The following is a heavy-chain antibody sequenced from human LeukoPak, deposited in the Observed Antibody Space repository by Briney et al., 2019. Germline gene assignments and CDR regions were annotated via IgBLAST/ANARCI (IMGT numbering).Heavy chain of an antibody. V-gene: IGHV3-74*01. CDR3: ARQYSYGHDY. CDR1: GFTFDDYA. J-gene: IGHJ4*02. D-gene: IGHD5-18*01. CDR2: INGDGSNT. Sequence: PGRSLRLSCAASGFTFDDYAMHWVRQAPGKGLVWVSRINGDGSNTIYADSVKGRFTISRDNAKNTLYLQMNSLTAEDTAVYYCARQYSYGHDYWGQGTLVTVSS.